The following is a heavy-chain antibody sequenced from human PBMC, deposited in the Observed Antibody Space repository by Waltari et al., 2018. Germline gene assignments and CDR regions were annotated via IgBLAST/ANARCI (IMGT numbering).Heavy chain of an antibody. Sequence: EVHLVESGGGLVQPGGSLRLYCEVSGFTFSNYWMHWVRQVPGKGLVWVSRIKHDGTGTIYADSVQGRFTISRDNAKNTLYLQLNSLRGEDTAVYYCGRGYNDRRLDYWGQGTLVTVSS. CDR3: GRGYNDRRLDY. CDR1: GFTFSNYW. J-gene: IGHJ4*02. CDR2: IKHDGTGT. D-gene: IGHD1-1*01. V-gene: IGHV3-74*01.